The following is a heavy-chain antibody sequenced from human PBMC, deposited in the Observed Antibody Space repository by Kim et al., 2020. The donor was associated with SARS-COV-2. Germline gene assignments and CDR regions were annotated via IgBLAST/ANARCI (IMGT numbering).Heavy chain of an antibody. V-gene: IGHV3-23*01. J-gene: IGHJ6*02. D-gene: IGHD3-10*01. CDR3: AKGGSGVYYYGMDV. Sequence: ADSVKGRFTVSRDNSKNPLYLQMNSLRAEDTAVYYCAKGGSGVYYYGMDVAGQGTTVTVSS.